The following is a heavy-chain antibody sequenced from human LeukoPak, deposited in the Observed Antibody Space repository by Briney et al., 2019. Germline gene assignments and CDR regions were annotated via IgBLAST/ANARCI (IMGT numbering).Heavy chain of an antibody. Sequence: ASVKVSCKASGYTFTSYDINWVRQATGLGLEWMGWMNPNSGNTGYAQKFQGRVTITRNTSISTAYMELSSLRSEDTAVYYCARVSYSSSWYYYYYYMDVWGKGTTVTVSS. D-gene: IGHD6-13*01. CDR1: GYTFTSYD. J-gene: IGHJ6*03. CDR2: MNPNSGNT. CDR3: ARVSYSSSWYYYYYYMDV. V-gene: IGHV1-8*03.